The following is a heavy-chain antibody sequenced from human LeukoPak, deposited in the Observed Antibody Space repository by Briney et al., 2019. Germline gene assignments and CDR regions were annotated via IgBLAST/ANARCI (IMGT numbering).Heavy chain of an antibody. CDR2: ISSSSSYT. CDR1: GFTFSGYY. CDR3: ARFQGGAVAGIDY. J-gene: IGHJ4*02. Sequence: GGSLRLSCAASGFTFSGYYMSWIRQAPGKGLEWVSYISSSSSYTNYADSVKGRFTISRDNAKNSLYLQMNGLRAEDTAVYYCARFQGGAVAGIDYWGQGTLVTVSS. V-gene: IGHV3-11*06. D-gene: IGHD6-19*01.